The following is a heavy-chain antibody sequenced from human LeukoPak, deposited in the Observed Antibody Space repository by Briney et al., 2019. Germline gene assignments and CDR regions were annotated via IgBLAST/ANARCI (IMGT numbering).Heavy chain of an antibody. D-gene: IGHD6-19*01. Sequence: PSETLSLTCTVSGGSVSSGSYYWSWIRQPPGKGLEWIGYMYYSGSTNYNPSLKSRVTISVDTSKNQFSLKLSSVTAADTAVYYCAREKRAVAGFYFDYWGQGTLVTVSS. CDR1: GGSVSSGSYY. J-gene: IGHJ4*02. CDR2: MYYSGST. V-gene: IGHV4-61*01. CDR3: AREKRAVAGFYFDY.